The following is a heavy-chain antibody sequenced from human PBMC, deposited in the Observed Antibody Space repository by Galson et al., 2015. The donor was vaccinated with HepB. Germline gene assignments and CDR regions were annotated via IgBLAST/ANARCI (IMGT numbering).Heavy chain of an antibody. D-gene: IGHD6-13*01. J-gene: IGHJ4*02. CDR1: GGTFSSYT. V-gene: IGHV1-69*02. CDR3: ARAKRPASSIAAAGTHFDY. Sequence: SVKVSCKASGGTFSSYTISWVRQAPGQGLEWMGRIIPILGIANYAQKFQGRVTITADKSTSTAYMELSSLRSEDTAVYYCARAKRPASSIAAAGTHFDYWGQGTLVTVSS. CDR2: IIPILGIA.